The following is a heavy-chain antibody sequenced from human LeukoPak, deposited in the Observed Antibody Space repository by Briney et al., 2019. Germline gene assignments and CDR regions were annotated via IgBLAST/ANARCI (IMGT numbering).Heavy chain of an antibody. D-gene: IGHD2/OR15-2a*01. CDR2: ISGSGGSP. Sequence: PGGSLRLSCAASGFTFSSYAMNWVRQAPGKGLEWVSAISGSGGSPFYTDSVKGRFTISRDNSKNTLYLQMNSLRAEDTAVYYCAKVPSFTPSYYFDYWGQGTLVTVSS. CDR1: GFTFSSYA. J-gene: IGHJ4*02. CDR3: AKVPSFTPSYYFDY. V-gene: IGHV3-23*01.